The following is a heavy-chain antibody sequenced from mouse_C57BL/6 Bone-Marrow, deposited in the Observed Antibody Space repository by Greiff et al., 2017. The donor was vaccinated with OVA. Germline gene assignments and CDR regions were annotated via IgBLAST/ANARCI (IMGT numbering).Heavy chain of an antibody. Sequence: QVQLQQPGAELVKPGASVKLSCKASGYTFTSYWMQWVKQRPGQGLEWIGELDPSDSYTNYNQKLKGKATLTVDTSSSTAYMQLSSLTSEDSAVYYCARRHGSSPYYFDYWGQGTTLTVSS. CDR1: GYTFTSYW. D-gene: IGHD1-1*01. V-gene: IGHV1-50*01. CDR3: ARRHGSSPYYFDY. J-gene: IGHJ2*01. CDR2: LDPSDSYT.